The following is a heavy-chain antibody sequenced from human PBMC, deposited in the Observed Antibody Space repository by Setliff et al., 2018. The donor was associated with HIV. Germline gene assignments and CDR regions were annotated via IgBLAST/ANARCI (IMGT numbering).Heavy chain of an antibody. Sequence: PGGSLRLSCSASGFTFSSYTMNWVRQAPGKGLEWVSSISSSSGYINYADSVQGRFTISRDNAKNSLFLQMNSLRAEDTAVYYCSSDGQWLVRAFDIWGQGTMVTVSS. V-gene: IGHV3-21*01. D-gene: IGHD6-19*01. CDR2: ISSSSGYI. CDR3: SSDGQWLVRAFDI. J-gene: IGHJ3*02. CDR1: GFTFSSYT.